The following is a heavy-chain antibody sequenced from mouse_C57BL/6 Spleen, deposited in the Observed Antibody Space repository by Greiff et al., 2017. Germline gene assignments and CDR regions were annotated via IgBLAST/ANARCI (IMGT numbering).Heavy chain of an antibody. CDR1: GYTFTDYN. D-gene: IGHD3-2*02. Sequence: EVQLKESGPELVKPGASVKIPCKASGYTFTDYNMDWVKQSHGKSLEWIGDINPNNGGTIYNQKFKGKATLTVDKSSSTAYMELRSLTSEDTAVYYCARRGGQLRLLYAMDYWGQGTSVTVSS. J-gene: IGHJ4*01. V-gene: IGHV1-18*01. CDR2: INPNNGGT. CDR3: ARRGGQLRLLYAMDY.